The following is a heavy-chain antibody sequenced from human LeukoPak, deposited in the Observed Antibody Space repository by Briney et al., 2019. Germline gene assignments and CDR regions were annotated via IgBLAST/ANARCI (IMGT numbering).Heavy chain of an antibody. Sequence: GRSLRLSCAASGFTFNNYAMHWVRHAPGKGLEWVAVISNDGTTKYYADSVKGRFTVSRDNSRNTLYLQMNSLRPEDTARYYCARDGPATDDYWGQGTLVTVSS. CDR2: ISNDGTTK. CDR1: GFTFNNYA. CDR3: ARDGPATDDY. J-gene: IGHJ4*02. V-gene: IGHV3-30*03. D-gene: IGHD1-26*01.